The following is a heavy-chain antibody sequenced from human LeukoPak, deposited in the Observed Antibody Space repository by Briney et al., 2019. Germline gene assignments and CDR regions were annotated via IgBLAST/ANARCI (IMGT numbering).Heavy chain of an antibody. CDR3: ARDLDYVSLDP. CDR1: GFTFSSYS. Sequence: GGSLRLSCAASGFTFSSYSMNWVRQAPGKGLEWVSSISSSSSYIYSADSVKGRFTISRDNAKKSLYLQMNSLRAEDTAVYYCARDLDYVSLDPWGQGTLVTVSS. D-gene: IGHD4-17*01. J-gene: IGHJ5*02. CDR2: ISSSSSYI. V-gene: IGHV3-21*01.